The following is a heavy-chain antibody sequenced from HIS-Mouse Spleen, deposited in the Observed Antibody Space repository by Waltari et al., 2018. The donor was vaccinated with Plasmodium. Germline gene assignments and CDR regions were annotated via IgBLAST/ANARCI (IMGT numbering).Heavy chain of an antibody. V-gene: IGHV3-53*02. D-gene: IGHD6-13*01. CDR1: GFTVSSNY. CDR3: ARGWGIAAAVGAFDI. Sequence: EVQLVETGGGLIQPGGSLRLSCAASGFTVSSNYMSWVRQAPGKGLEWVAVIYSGGSTYYADSVKGRFTISRDNSKNTLYLQMNSLRAEDTAVYYCARGWGIAAAVGAFDIWGQGTMVTVSS. J-gene: IGHJ3*02. CDR2: IYSGGST.